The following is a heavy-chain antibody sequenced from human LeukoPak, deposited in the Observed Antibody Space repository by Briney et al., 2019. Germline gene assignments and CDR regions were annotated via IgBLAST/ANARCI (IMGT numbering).Heavy chain of an antibody. CDR3: ARGALRYSDY. V-gene: IGHV3-48*02. CDR1: GLTFSSYT. J-gene: IGHJ4*02. D-gene: IGHD3-9*01. Sequence: GGSLRLSCAASGLTFSSYTMNWVRQAPGKGLEWVSSISSSSSAIYYAASVKGRFTISRDNAKNSLYLQTNSLRDEDTAVYYCARGALRYSDYWGQGTLVTVSS. CDR2: ISSSSSAI.